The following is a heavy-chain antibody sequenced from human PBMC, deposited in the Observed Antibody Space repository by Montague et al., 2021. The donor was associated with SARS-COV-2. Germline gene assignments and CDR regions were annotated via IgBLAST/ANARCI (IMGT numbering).Heavy chain of an antibody. D-gene: IGHD3-10*01. V-gene: IGHV2-5*02. CDR1: GFSLDTSGVG. CDR3: AHSLYFPSGAYYPLFDS. Sequence: PALVKPTQTLTLTCTFSGFSLDTSGVGVGWIRQPPGKALEWLGIIYWDNDKWYSPSLKSRLTITKDTSKNQVVLTLTNMDPVDTATYFCAHSLYFPSGAYYPLFDSWGQGTLVTVAS. CDR2: IYWDNDK. J-gene: IGHJ4*02.